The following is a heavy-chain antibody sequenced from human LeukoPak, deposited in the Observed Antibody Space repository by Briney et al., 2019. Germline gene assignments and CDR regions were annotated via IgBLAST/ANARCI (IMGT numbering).Heavy chain of an antibody. CDR1: GDIFTNYA. Sequence: SVKVSCKASGDIFTNYAYSWVRQASGQGLEWMGRIIPVLDLANSAQEFQDRFTISADISTNTIYMELRNLRSEDTTVYCARYYYGRAGFLVKAMDVWGQGTTVSVS. CDR3: RYYYGRAGFLVKAMDV. V-gene: IGHV1-69*04. CDR2: IIPVLDLA. J-gene: IGHJ6*02. D-gene: IGHD3-10*01.